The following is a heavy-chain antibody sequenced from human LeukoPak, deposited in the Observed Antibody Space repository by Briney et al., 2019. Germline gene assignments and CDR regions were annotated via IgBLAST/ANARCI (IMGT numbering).Heavy chain of an antibody. D-gene: IGHD2-21*01. J-gene: IGHJ3*02. Sequence: PSETLSLTCAVSGYSISSGYYWGWIRQPPGKGLEWIGSIYHSGSTYYNPSLKSRVTISVDTSKNQFSLKLNSVTAADTAVYYCARSVIAVTFDAFDIWGQGTMVTVSS. CDR1: GYSISSGYY. V-gene: IGHV4-38-2*01. CDR3: ARSVIAVTFDAFDI. CDR2: IYHSGST.